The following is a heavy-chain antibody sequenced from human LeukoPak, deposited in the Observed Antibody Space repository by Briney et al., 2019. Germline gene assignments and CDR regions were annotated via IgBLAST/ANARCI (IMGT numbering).Heavy chain of an antibody. CDR2: SGGGT. CDR3: ARRAGDYSHPYDY. Sequence: GGSLSLSCAASGFTFRNYAMAWVRQAPGKGLEWVSTSGGGTYYADSVKGRFTISRDNSKNTLYLQMNSLRAEDTAVYYCARRAGDYSHPYDYWGQGTLVTVSS. V-gene: IGHV3-23*01. CDR1: GFTFRNYA. J-gene: IGHJ4*02. D-gene: IGHD3-22*01.